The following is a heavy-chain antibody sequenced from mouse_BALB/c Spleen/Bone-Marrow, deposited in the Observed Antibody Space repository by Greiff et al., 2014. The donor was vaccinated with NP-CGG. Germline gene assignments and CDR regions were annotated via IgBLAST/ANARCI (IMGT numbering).Heavy chain of an antibody. Sequence: EVQLQQSGAELVKPGASVKSSCTASGFNIKDTYMHWVKQRPEQGLEWIGRIDPANGNTKYDPKFQGKATITADTSSNTAYLQLXXXXSEDTAVYYCAYGSSYDYFDYWGQGTTLTVSS. J-gene: IGHJ2*01. V-gene: IGHV14-3*02. CDR3: AYGSSYDYFDY. D-gene: IGHD1-1*01. CDR2: IDPANGNT. CDR1: GFNIKDTY.